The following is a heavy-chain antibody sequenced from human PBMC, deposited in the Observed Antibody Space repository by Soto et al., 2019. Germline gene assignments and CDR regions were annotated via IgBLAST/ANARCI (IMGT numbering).Heavy chain of an antibody. CDR3: ARHTDFWSGYVDY. V-gene: IGHV4-59*08. CDR1: GGSISSYY. Sequence: QVQLQESGPGLVKPSETLSLTCTVSGGSISSYYWSWIRQPPGKGLEWIGYIYYSGSTNYNPSLNIRVTISVDTSKTQFSLKLSSVTAADTAVYYCARHTDFWSGYVDYWGQGTLVTVSS. J-gene: IGHJ4*02. D-gene: IGHD3-3*01. CDR2: IYYSGST.